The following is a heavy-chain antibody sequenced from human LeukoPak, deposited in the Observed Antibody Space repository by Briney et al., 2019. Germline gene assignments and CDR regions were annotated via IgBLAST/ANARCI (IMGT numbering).Heavy chain of an antibody. Sequence: GGSLRLSCSASGFTFSTYAMHWVRQAPGKGLEYVSTISSNGGDTYYADSVKGRFTISRDNSKNTLYLQMSSLRAEDTAVYYCVNSRTTTMTALDYWGQGTLVTVSS. V-gene: IGHV3-64D*06. D-gene: IGHD4-17*01. CDR2: ISSNGGDT. CDR3: VNSRTTTMTALDY. CDR1: GFTFSTYA. J-gene: IGHJ4*02.